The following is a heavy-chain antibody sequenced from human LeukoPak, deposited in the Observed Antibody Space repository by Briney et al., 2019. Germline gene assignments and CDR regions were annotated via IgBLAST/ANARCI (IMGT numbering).Heavy chain of an antibody. J-gene: IGHJ4*02. V-gene: IGHV4-59*01. CDR3: ARAKSGVAGFFDY. Sequence: KPSETLSLTCSVSGDPISSYYWSWIRQPPGKGLEWIGYIYYSGSTKYNTSLKSRVTLLADTSKNQLFLKLSSVTAADTAVYYCARAKSGVAGFFDYWGQGALVTVSS. CDR1: GDPISSYY. CDR2: IYYSGST. D-gene: IGHD6-19*01.